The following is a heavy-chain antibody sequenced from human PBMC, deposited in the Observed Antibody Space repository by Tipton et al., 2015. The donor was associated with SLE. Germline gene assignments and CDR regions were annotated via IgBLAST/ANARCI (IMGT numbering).Heavy chain of an antibody. CDR1: GFTFSSYG. J-gene: IGHJ6*03. CDR2: IWYDGSNK. CDR3: ARGGTMVYYMDV. V-gene: IGHV3-33*01. Sequence: SLRLSCAASGFTFSSYGMHWVRQAPGKGLEWEADIWYDGSNKYYADSVKGRFTISRDNSKNTLYLQMNSLRAEDTAVYYCARGGTMVYYMDVWGKGTTVTVSS. D-gene: IGHD3-10*01.